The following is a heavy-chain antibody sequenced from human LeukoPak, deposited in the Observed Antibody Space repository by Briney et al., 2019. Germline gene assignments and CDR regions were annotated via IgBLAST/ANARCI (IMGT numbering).Heavy chain of an antibody. V-gene: IGHV1-46*01. CDR3: ARENTITGAVAAFDS. CDR2: INPSVGST. D-gene: IGHD6-19*01. Sequence: ASVKASCKASGYTFTSYDMHWVRQAPGQGLEWMGIINPSVGSTSYAQKFQGRVTMTRDTSTSTVYMEVSSLRSEDTAVYYCARENTITGAVAAFDSWGQGTLVTVSS. J-gene: IGHJ4*02. CDR1: GYTFTSYD.